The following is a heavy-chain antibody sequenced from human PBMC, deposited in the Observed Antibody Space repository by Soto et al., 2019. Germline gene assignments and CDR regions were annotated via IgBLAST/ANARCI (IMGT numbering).Heavy chain of an antibody. Sequence: QVQLVQSGAEVKKPGASVKVSCKASGYTFTSYGISWVRQAPGQGLEWMGWISAYNGNTNYAQKLQGRVTMTTDTSTSTAYMELRSLRSDDAAMYYCARRGDCSITICYFYYYYGMDVWGQVTTVTVSS. J-gene: IGHJ6*02. V-gene: IGHV1-18*01. CDR1: GYTFTSYG. D-gene: IGHD2-2*01. CDR3: ARRGDCSITICYFYYYYGMDV. CDR2: ISAYNGNT.